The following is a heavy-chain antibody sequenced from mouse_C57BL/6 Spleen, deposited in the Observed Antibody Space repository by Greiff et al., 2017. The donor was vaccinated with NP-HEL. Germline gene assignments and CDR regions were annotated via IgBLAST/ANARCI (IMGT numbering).Heavy chain of an antibody. CDR2: INYDGSST. CDR3: AREGPLGSFAY. V-gene: IGHV5-16*01. D-gene: IGHD6-1*01. CDR1: GFTFSDYY. Sequence: EVKLVESEGGLVQPGSSMKLSCTASGFTFSDYYMAWVRQVPEKGLEWVANINYDGSSTYYLDSLKSRFIISRDNAKNILYLQMSSLKSEDTATYYCAREGPLGSFAYWGQGTLVTVSA. J-gene: IGHJ3*01.